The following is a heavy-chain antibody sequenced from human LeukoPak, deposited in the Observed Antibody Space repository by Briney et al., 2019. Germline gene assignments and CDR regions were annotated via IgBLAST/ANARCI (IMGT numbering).Heavy chain of an antibody. D-gene: IGHD3-10*01. Sequence: PGGSLRLSCAASGFTFNTYNMNWVRQAPGKGLEWVSSISSSSSYIYYADSVKGRFTISRDNAKNSLYLQMNSLRAEDTAVYYCEVLWFGELYANWFDPWGQGTLVTVSS. CDR3: EVLWFGELYANWFDP. V-gene: IGHV3-21*01. CDR1: GFTFNTYN. CDR2: ISSSSSYI. J-gene: IGHJ5*02.